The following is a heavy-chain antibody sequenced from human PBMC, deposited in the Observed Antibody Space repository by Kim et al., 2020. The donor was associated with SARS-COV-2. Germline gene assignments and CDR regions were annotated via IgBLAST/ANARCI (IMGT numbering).Heavy chain of an antibody. J-gene: IGHJ4*02. D-gene: IGHD2-2*01. CDR3: ATLYARGAYFDY. V-gene: IGHV1-2*02. Sequence: NYARRVQGRVTMTGDTSISTAYMALSRLRSDDTAVYYCATLYARGAYFDYWGQGTLVTVSS.